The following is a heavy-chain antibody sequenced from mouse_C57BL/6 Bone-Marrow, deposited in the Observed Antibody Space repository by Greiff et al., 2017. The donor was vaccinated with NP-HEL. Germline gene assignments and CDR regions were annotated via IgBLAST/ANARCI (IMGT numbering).Heavy chain of an antibody. CDR1: GYSFTGYY. CDR3: ARGRKSLRGGFAY. D-gene: IGHD1-1*01. Sequence: EVQLVESGPELVKPGASVKISCKASGYSFTGYYMNWVKQSPEKSLEWIGEINPSTGGTTYNQKFKAKATLTVDKSSSTAYMQLKSLTSEDSAVYYCARGRKSLRGGFAYRGQGTLVTVSA. CDR2: INPSTGGT. V-gene: IGHV1-42*01. J-gene: IGHJ3*01.